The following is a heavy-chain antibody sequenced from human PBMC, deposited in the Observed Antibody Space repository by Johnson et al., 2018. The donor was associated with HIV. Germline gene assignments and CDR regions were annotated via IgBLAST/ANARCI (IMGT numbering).Heavy chain of an antibody. Sequence: VQLVESGGGVVRPGGSMRLSCAASGFTFGDYGMSWVRQPPGKGLEWVSGINWNGGSTGYADSVKGRFTISRDNSKNTLYLQMNSLRTEDTAVYYCARAPGAGDAFDIWGQGTMVTVSS. CDR3: ARAPGAGDAFDI. CDR1: GFTFGDYG. J-gene: IGHJ3*02. D-gene: IGHD7-27*01. V-gene: IGHV3-20*04. CDR2: INWNGGST.